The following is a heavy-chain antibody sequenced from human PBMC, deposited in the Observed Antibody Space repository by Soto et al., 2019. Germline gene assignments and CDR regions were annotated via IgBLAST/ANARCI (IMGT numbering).Heavy chain of an antibody. Sequence: QEQLVESGGGVVLPGRSLRLSCAASGFTFNTFGMHWVRQAPGKGLEWVAVISYDGSDKYYSDSVRGRFTISRDNSKNTLYLQMNSLRAEDTAVYYCAKDRDILTGYYNDVWGQGTTVTVSS. V-gene: IGHV3-30*18. D-gene: IGHD3-9*01. CDR2: ISYDGSDK. J-gene: IGHJ6*02. CDR1: GFTFNTFG. CDR3: AKDRDILTGYYNDV.